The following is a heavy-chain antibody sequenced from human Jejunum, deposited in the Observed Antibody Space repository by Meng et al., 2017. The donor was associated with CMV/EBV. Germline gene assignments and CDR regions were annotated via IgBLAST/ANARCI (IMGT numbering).Heavy chain of an antibody. CDR1: GYISTDHY. CDR3: ARVVMAEQQLDY. Sequence: KASGYISTDHYLHWVRQAPGQGLEWMGWIYSNTGETKYAQKFQGRVTMTRDTSISTVYMELSRLTSDDTAVYYCARVVMAEQQLDYWGQGTLVTV. J-gene: IGHJ4*02. D-gene: IGHD1/OR15-1a*01. V-gene: IGHV1-2*02. CDR2: IYSNTGET.